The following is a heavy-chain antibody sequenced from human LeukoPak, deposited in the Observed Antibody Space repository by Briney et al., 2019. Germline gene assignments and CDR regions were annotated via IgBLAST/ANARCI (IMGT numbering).Heavy chain of an antibody. Sequence: PGGSLRLSCATSGFNFTDYPMNWVRQATGKGLEWISNIRTTDEGAKYAYYEDAVKGRVTISRDDGKNTLYLHMNSLRDDDTAVYYCATDQRYAFDYWGQGILVTVSP. CDR2: IRTTDEGAKYA. CDR3: ATDQRYAFDY. D-gene: IGHD3-9*01. J-gene: IGHJ4*02. V-gene: IGHV3-48*02. CDR1: GFNFTDYP.